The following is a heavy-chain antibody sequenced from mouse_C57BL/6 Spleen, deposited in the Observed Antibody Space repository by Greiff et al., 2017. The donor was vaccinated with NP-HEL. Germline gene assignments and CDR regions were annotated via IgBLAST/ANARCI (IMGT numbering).Heavy chain of an antibody. CDR1: GFSLTSYG. CDR3: ARMAVVATDWYFDV. J-gene: IGHJ1*03. V-gene: IGHV2-2*01. CDR2: IWSGGST. Sequence: QVQLKESGPGLVQPSQSLSITCTVSGFSLTSYGVHWVRQSPGKGLEWLGVIWSGGSTDYNAAFISRLSISKDNSKSQVFFKMNSLQADDTAIYYCARMAVVATDWYFDVWGTGTTVTVSS. D-gene: IGHD1-1*01.